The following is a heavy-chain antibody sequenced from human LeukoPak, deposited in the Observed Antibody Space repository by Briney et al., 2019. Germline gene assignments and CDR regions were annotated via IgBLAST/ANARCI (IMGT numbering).Heavy chain of an antibody. D-gene: IGHD6-19*01. J-gene: IGHJ4*02. Sequence: ASVKVSCKASGYTFTGYYMHWVRQAPGQGLEWMGWINPNSGATNYAQKFQGRVTMTRDTSISTAYMELSRLRSDDTAVYYCARDRIAVAGTVDWGQGTLVTVSS. V-gene: IGHV1-2*02. CDR2: INPNSGAT. CDR1: GYTFTGYY. CDR3: ARDRIAVAGTVD.